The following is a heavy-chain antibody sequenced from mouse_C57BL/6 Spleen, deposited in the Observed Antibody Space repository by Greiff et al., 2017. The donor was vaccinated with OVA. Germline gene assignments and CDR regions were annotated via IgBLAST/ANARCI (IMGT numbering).Heavy chain of an antibody. D-gene: IGHD2-1*01. CDR3: ARSSYGNYGYFDV. CDR2: IYPGSGNT. CDR1: GYTFTDYY. V-gene: IGHV1-76*01. J-gene: IGHJ1*03. Sequence: QVQLQQSGAELVRPGASVKLSCKASGYTFTDYYINWVKQRPGQGLEWIARIYPGSGNTYYNEKFKGKATLTAEKSSSTAYMQLSSLTSEDSAVYFCARSSYGNYGYFDVWGTGTTVTVSS.